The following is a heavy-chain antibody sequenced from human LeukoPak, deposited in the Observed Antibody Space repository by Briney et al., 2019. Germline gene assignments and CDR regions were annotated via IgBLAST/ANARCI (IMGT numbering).Heavy chain of an antibody. D-gene: IGHD6-13*01. Sequence: GGSLRLSCAASGFTFSSYAMSWVRQAPGKGLEWVSAISGSGGSTYYADSVKGRFTISRDNSKNTLYLQMNSLGAEDTAVYYCAKRFKGSSIAAARRPYNWFDPWGQGTLVTVSS. CDR3: AKRFKGSSIAAARRPYNWFDP. J-gene: IGHJ5*02. CDR1: GFTFSSYA. CDR2: ISGSGGST. V-gene: IGHV3-23*01.